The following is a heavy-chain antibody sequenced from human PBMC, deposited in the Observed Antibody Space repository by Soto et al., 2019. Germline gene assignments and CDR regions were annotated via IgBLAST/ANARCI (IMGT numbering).Heavy chain of an antibody. CDR3: ARLGVVPAATYKYYFDY. J-gene: IGHJ4*02. Sequence: SETLSLTCTVSGGSISSYYWSWIRQPPGKGLEWIGYIYYSGSINYNPSLKSRVTISVDTSKNQFSLKLTSVTAADTAVYYCARLGVVPAATYKYYFDYWGQGTLVTVSS. D-gene: IGHD2-2*01. CDR1: GGSISSYY. CDR2: IYYSGSI. V-gene: IGHV4-59*08.